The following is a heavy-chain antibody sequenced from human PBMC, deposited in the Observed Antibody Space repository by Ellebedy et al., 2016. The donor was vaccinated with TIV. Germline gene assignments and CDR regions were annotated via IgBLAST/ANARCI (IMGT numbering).Heavy chain of an antibody. CDR3: ARWEYQLLNYYYYGMDV. Sequence: ASVKVSCXASGYTFTGYGISWVRQAPGQGLEWMGWISAYNGNTNYAQKLQGRVTMTTDTSTSTAYMELRSLRSDDTAVYYCARWEYQLLNYYYYGMDVWGQGTTVTVSS. V-gene: IGHV1-18*01. D-gene: IGHD2-2*01. CDR1: GYTFTGYG. J-gene: IGHJ6*02. CDR2: ISAYNGNT.